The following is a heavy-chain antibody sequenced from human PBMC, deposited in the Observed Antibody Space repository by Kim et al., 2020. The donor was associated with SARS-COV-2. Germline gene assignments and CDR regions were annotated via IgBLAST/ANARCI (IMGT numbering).Heavy chain of an antibody. J-gene: IGHJ4*02. CDR3: AKDPADCSSTSCYSDYFDY. V-gene: IGHV3-23*01. Sequence: GGSLRLSCAASGFTFSSYAMSWVRQAPGKGLEWVSAISGSGGSTYYADSVKGRFTISRDNSKNTLYLQMNSLRAEDTAVYYCAKDPADCSSTSCYSDYFDYWGQGTLVTVSS. CDR1: GFTFSSYA. CDR2: ISGSGGST. D-gene: IGHD2-2*02.